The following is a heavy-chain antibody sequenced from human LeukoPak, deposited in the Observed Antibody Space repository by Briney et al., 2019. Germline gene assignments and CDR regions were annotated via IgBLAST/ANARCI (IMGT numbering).Heavy chain of an antibody. CDR3: ARVPHGEGYFDS. Sequence: HQAPGQELVWISRINSDGSTTYADSVKGRFTISRDNAKNTLYLQMDSLRGEDTAVYYCARVPHGEGYFDSWGQGTLVTVSS. CDR2: INSDGST. V-gene: IGHV3-74*03. J-gene: IGHJ4*02.